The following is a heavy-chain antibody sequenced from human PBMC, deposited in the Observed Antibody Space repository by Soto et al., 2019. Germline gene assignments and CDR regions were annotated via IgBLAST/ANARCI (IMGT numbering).Heavy chain of an antibody. CDR1: GGTFSSYA. V-gene: IGHV1-69*13. CDR3: ARTPFEQLAYFDY. Sequence: ASVKVSCKASGGTFSSYAISCVRQAPGQGLEWMGGIIPIFGTANYAQKFQGRVTITADESTSTAYMELSSLRSEDTAVYYCARTPFEQLAYFDYWGQGTLVTVSS. J-gene: IGHJ4*02. CDR2: IIPIFGTA. D-gene: IGHD6-6*01.